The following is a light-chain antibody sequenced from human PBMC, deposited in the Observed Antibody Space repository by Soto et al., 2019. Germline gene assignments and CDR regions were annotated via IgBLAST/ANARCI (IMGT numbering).Light chain of an antibody. J-gene: IGLJ2*01. CDR1: SSDVGYYNR. CDR2: EVS. CDR3: SSYTTSSTVV. Sequence: QSVLTQPPSVSGSPGQSVTISCTGTSSDVGYYNRVSWYQQPPGTAPKLMVFEVSNRPSGVPDRFSGSKSGNTASLTISGLQAEDEADYYCSSYTTSSTVVFGGGTKVTVL. V-gene: IGLV2-18*02.